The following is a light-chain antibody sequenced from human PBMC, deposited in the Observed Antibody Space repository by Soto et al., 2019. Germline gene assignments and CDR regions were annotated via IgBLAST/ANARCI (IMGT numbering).Light chain of an antibody. CDR2: GAS. J-gene: IGKJ2*01. Sequence: EIVLTQSPGTLSLSPGQRATLSCRASESISRDYLAWYQQGLGQAPRLLIYGASSGATGIPDRFSGSGSGTDFTLTIRRLEPEDFAIYYCQQYGGVPYTFGQGNKLEIK. CDR3: QQYGGVPYT. V-gene: IGKV3-20*01. CDR1: ESISRDY.